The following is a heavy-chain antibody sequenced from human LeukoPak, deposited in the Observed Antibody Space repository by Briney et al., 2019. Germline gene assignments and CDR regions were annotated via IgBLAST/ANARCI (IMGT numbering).Heavy chain of an antibody. D-gene: IGHD3-22*01. CDR3: ARYLGFYDSSGYYDAFDI. CDR2: IYYSGST. Sequence: GSLRLSCAASGFTFDDYAMHWVRQAPGKGLEWIGHIYYSGSTNYNSSLKSRVTISVDTSKNQFSLKLSSVTAADTAVYYCARYLGFYDSSGYYDAFDIWGQGTMVTVSS. CDR1: GFTFDDYA. J-gene: IGHJ3*02. V-gene: IGHV4-59*01.